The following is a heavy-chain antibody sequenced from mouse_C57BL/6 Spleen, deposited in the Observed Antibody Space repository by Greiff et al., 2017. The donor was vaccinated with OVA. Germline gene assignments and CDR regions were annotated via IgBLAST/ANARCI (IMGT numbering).Heavy chain of an antibody. J-gene: IGHJ3*01. CDR2: IYPTDGST. CDR1: GYTFTSYD. CDR3: ARARYYGGSSWFAY. D-gene: IGHD1-1*01. Sequence: QVQLQQPGPELVKPGASVKLSCKASGYTFTSYDINWVKQRPGQGLEWIGCIYPTDGSTKYNEKFKSKATLTVDTSSSTAYMELHSLTSEDSAVYFGARARYYGGSSWFAYWGQGTLVTVSA. V-gene: IGHV1-85*01.